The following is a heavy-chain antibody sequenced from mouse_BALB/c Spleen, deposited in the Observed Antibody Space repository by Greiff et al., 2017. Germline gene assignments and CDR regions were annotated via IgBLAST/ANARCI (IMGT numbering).Heavy chain of an antibody. J-gene: IGHJ1*01. CDR3: ARYSIYYYGSSPYWYFDV. Sequence: VQLKESGPSLVKPSQTLSLTCSVTGDSITSGYWNWIRKFPGNKLEYMGYISYSGSTYYNPSLKSRISITRDTSKNQYYLQLNSVTTEDTATYYCARYSIYYYGSSPYWYFDVWGAGTTVTVSS. D-gene: IGHD1-1*01. V-gene: IGHV3-8*02. CDR2: ISYSGST. CDR1: GDSITSGY.